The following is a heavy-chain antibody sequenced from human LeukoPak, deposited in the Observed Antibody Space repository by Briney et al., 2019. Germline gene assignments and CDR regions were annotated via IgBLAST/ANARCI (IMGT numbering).Heavy chain of an antibody. Sequence: GASVKVSCKASGYTFTNFGITWVRQAPGQGLEWVGWISAYNGNTNYAQKLQGRVTMTTDTSTTTAYMELRSLRSDDTAVYYCARGTSWPPYFFDYWGQGTLVTVSS. CDR3: ARGTSWPPYFFDY. CDR1: GYTFTNFG. J-gene: IGHJ4*02. D-gene: IGHD6-13*01. CDR2: ISAYNGNT. V-gene: IGHV1-18*01.